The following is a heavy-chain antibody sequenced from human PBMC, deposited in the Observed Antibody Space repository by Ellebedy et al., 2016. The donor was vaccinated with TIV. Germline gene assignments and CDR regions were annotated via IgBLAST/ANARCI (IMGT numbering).Heavy chain of an antibody. Sequence: GGSLRLXCAASGFTFTDYWMHWVRQVPGKGPVWVARISGDGRSAGYPDSVRGRFTISRDNAKNTLYLQMNSLGAEDTAVYYCVREAYCGSDCTYYFEYWGQGTLVTVSS. J-gene: IGHJ4*02. D-gene: IGHD2-21*02. CDR1: GFTFTDYW. CDR3: VREAYCGSDCTYYFEY. CDR2: ISGDGRSA. V-gene: IGHV3-74*01.